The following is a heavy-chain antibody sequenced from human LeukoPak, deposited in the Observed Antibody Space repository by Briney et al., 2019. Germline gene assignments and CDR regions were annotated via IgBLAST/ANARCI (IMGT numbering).Heavy chain of an antibody. CDR1: GFTFSSYS. Sequence: PGGSLRLSCAASGFTFSSYSMNWVRQAPGKGLEWVSSISSSSSYIYYADSVKGRFTISRDNAKNSLYLQMNSLRAEDTAVYYCARGGGAGAYYYYGMDVWGQGTTVTVSS. V-gene: IGHV3-21*01. J-gene: IGHJ6*02. CDR3: ARGGGAGAYYYYGMDV. CDR2: ISSSSSYI. D-gene: IGHD3-16*01.